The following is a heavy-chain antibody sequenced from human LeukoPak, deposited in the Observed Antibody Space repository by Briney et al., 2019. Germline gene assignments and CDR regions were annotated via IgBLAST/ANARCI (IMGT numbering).Heavy chain of an antibody. V-gene: IGHV4-34*01. D-gene: IGHD6-13*01. CDR1: GGSFSGYY. J-gene: IGHJ4*02. CDR2: INHSGST. CDR3: ARGLGAARDY. Sequence: SETLSLTCAVYGGSFSGYYWSWIRQPPGKGLEWIGEINHSGSTNYNPSLKSRVTISVDTSKNQFSLKLSSVTAADTAVYYCARGLGAARDYWGQGTLVTASS.